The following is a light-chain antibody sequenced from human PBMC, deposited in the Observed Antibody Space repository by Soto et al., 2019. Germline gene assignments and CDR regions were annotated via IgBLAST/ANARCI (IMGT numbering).Light chain of an antibody. CDR2: GAS. V-gene: IGKV3-15*01. Sequence: EIVMTQSPATLSVSPGERATLSCRASQSVSSNLAWYQQKPGQAPRLLIYGASTRTTGIPARFSGSGSGTEFALTISRLQSEDFAVYYSQHYYNWPRTFGQGTKVEI. CDR1: QSVSSN. CDR3: QHYYNWPRT. J-gene: IGKJ1*01.